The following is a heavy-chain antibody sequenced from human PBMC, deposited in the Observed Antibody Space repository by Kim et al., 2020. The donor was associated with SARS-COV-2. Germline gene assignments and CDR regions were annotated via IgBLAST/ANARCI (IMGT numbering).Heavy chain of an antibody. V-gene: IGHV3-15*01. CDR2: IKSKTDGGTT. CDR3: TTDKAGYCSSTSCYARELDAFDI. D-gene: IGHD2-2*01. Sequence: GGSLRLSCVASGFTFSNAWMSWVRQAPGKGLEWVGRIKSKTDGGTTDYAAPVKGRFTISRDDSKNTLYLQMNSLKTEDTAVYYCTTDKAGYCSSTSCYARELDAFDIWGQGTMVTVSS. CDR1: GFTFSNAW. J-gene: IGHJ3*02.